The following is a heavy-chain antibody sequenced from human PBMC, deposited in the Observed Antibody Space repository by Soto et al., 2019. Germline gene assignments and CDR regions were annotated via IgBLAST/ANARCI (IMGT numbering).Heavy chain of an antibody. Sequence: EVQLVESGGGLVKPGGSLRLSCAASGFDFRSYSMNWVRQAPGKRLEWVSSINEDSSYIYYAHSLRGRFTISRDNAKESLYLQRNRLRDDATDVYYCVRDVGRYFRSGYMDVWGDVTTVTVSS. CDR3: VRDVGRYFRSGYMDV. CDR1: GFDFRSYS. J-gene: IGHJ6*03. CDR2: INEDSSYI. D-gene: IGHD3-9*01. V-gene: IGHV3-21*02.